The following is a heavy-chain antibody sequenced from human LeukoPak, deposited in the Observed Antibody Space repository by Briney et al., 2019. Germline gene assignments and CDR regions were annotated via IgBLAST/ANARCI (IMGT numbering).Heavy chain of an antibody. J-gene: IGHJ4*02. CDR2: ISSSSSYI. CDR1: GFTFSSYA. D-gene: IGHD3-22*01. CDR3: ARTLSGNPSDRSYYFDY. V-gene: IGHV3-21*01. Sequence: GGSLRLSCAASGFTFSSYAMHWVRQAPGKGLEWVSSISSSSSYIYYVDSVKGRFTISRDNAKNSLYLQMNSLRAEDTAVYYCARTLSGNPSDRSYYFDYWGQGTLVTVSS.